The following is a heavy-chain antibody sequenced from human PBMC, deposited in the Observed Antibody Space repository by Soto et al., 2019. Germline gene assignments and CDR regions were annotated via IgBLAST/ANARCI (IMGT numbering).Heavy chain of an antibody. V-gene: IGHV4-30-4*01. CDR2: IYHSGNT. J-gene: IGHJ6*02. D-gene: IGHD2-2*01. CDR3: ARDRYCSGISCTYGMDV. Sequence: PSETLSLTCTVPCDSISSGDYYWSWIRQPPGKGLEWIGFIYHSGNTYYNPSLKSRVIISVDTSKNQFSLKLSSVTAADTAVYYCARDRYCSGISCTYGMDVWGQGTTVTVSS. CDR1: CDSISSGDYY.